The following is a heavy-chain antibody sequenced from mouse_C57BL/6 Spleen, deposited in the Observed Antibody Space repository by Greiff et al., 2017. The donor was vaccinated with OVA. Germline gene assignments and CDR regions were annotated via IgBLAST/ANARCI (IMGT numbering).Heavy chain of an antibody. V-gene: IGHV3-6*01. CDR3: ARDRGYYGSYYAMDY. D-gene: IGHD1-1*01. CDR1: GYSITSGYY. J-gene: IGHJ4*01. CDR2: ISYDGSN. Sequence: EVKLMESGPGLVKPSQSLSLTCSVTGYSITSGYYWNWIRQFPGNNLEWMGYISYDGSNNYNPSLKNRISITRDTSKNQFFLKLNSVNTEDTATYYCARDRGYYGSYYAMDYWGQGTSVTVSS.